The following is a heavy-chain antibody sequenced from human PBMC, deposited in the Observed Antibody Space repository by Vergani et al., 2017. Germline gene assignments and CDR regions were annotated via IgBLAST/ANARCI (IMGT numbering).Heavy chain of an antibody. CDR1: GGSINPSSSF. CDR2: INYVGRT. CDR3: ARKKYYDSKDYYQVEPFDY. Sequence: QLQLQESGPGLVKPSETLSLICTVSGGSINPSSSFWGWIRQSPGKGLEWIGSINYVGRTYYIPSLQSRATVFVDTSKNQFSLNLTSVTAADTAIYYCARKKYYDSKDYYQVEPFDYWGQGTLVTVSS. J-gene: IGHJ4*02. V-gene: IGHV4-39*01. D-gene: IGHD3-22*01.